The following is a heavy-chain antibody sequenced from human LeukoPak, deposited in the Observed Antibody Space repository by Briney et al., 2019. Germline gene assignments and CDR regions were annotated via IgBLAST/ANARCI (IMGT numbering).Heavy chain of an antibody. Sequence: GGSLRLSCAASGFTFSSYSMNWVRQAPGKGLEWVSSISSSSSYIYYADSVKGRFTISRDNAKNSLYLQMNSLRAEDTAVYYCARAGPVRYYDSSGYLKTNAFDIWGQGTMVTVSS. D-gene: IGHD3-22*01. CDR1: GFTFSSYS. J-gene: IGHJ3*02. CDR3: ARAGPVRYYDSSGYLKTNAFDI. V-gene: IGHV3-21*01. CDR2: ISSSSSYI.